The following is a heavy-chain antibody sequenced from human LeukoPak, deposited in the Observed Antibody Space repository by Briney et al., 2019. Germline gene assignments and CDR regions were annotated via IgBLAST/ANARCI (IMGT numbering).Heavy chain of an antibody. CDR2: VSDDGSTT. V-gene: IGHV3-74*03. CDR3: VTGGHYFGL. J-gene: IGHJ2*01. CDR1: GFTFSSFW. D-gene: IGHD1-14*01. Sequence: PGGSLRLSCAASGFTFSSFWMHWVRQAPGKGLVWVSRVSDDGSTTTYADSVKGRFTISRDNAKNTLYLQMNSLRPEDTAVYYCVTGGHYFGLWGRGTLVTVSS.